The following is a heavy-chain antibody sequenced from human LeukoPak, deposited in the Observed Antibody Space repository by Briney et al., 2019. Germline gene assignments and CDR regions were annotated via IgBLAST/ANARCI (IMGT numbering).Heavy chain of an antibody. Sequence: GESLKISCKASGYGFTSYWIGWVRQMPGKGLEWMGIIYPGDSDTRYSPSFQGQVTISADKSINTAYLQWSSLKASDTAIYYCARRYTESRGNWFDPWARGPWSPSPQ. V-gene: IGHV5-51*01. CDR2: IYPGDSDT. CDR1: GYGFTSYW. CDR3: ARRYTESRGNWFDP. D-gene: IGHD2-2*02. J-gene: IGHJ5*02.